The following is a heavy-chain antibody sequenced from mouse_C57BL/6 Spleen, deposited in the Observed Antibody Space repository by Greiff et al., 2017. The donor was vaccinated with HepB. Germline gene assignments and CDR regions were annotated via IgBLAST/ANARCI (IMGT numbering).Heavy chain of an antibody. CDR1: GFTFSDYG. V-gene: IGHV5-17*01. CDR3: ARTDYERYFDY. CDR2: ISSGSSTI. D-gene: IGHD2-4*01. J-gene: IGHJ2*01. Sequence: EVMLVESGGGLVKPGGSLKLSCAASGFTFSDYGMHWVRQAPEKGLEWVAYISSGSSTIYYADTVKGRFTISRDNAKSTLFLQMTSLRSEDTAMYYCARTDYERYFDYWGQGTTLTVSS.